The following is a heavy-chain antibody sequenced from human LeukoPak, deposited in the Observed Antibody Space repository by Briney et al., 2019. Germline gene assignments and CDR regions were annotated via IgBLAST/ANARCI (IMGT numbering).Heavy chain of an antibody. Sequence: GGSLRLSCAASGFTFSSYGMHWVRQAPGKGLEWVAVISYDGSNKYYADSVKGRFTISRDNSKNTLYLQMNSLRAEDTAVYYCARILGSAAENFDYWGQGTLVTVSS. J-gene: IGHJ4*02. CDR2: ISYDGSNK. V-gene: IGHV3-30*03. CDR3: ARILGSAAENFDY. CDR1: GFTFSSYG. D-gene: IGHD3-10*02.